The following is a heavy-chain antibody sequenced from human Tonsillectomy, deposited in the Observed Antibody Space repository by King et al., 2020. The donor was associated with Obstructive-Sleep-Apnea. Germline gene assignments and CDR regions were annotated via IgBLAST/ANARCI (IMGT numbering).Heavy chain of an antibody. CDR1: GFTFSNYA. Sequence: QVQLVESGGGVVQPGRSLRLSCAASGFTFSNYAMHWVRQAPGKGLEWVAVISYDGMKKYYADSVKGRFTISRDNSKNTLYLQMNSLRAEDTAVYYCARGDAFDIWGQGTMVTVSS. J-gene: IGHJ3*02. CDR2: ISYDGMKK. V-gene: IGHV3-30*04. CDR3: ARGDAFDI.